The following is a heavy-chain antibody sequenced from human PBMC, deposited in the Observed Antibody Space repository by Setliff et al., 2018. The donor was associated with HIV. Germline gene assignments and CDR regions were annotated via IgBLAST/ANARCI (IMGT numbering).Heavy chain of an antibody. Sequence: PSETLSLTCTVSGGSISSHYWSWIRQPPGKGLEWIGSIYYSGSTNYNPSLKSRVTISVDTSKNQFSLKLSSVTAADTAVYYCARHRGSSSTSLYNWFDPWGQGTLVTVSS. CDR3: ARHRGSSSTSLYNWFDP. J-gene: IGHJ5*02. V-gene: IGHV4-59*11. CDR2: IYYSGST. D-gene: IGHD2-2*01. CDR1: GGSISSHY.